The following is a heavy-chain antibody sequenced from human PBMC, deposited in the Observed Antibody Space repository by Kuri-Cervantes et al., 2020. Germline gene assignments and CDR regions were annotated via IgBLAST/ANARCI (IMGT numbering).Heavy chain of an antibody. V-gene: IGHV1-46*01. CDR3: ATRIAAAGPTPFDY. Sequence: ASVKVSCKASGYTFTSYYMHWVRQAPGQGLEWMGIINPSGGRTSYAQKFQGRVTMTRNTSISTAYMELSSLRSEDTAVYYCATRIAAAGPTPFDYWGQGTLVTVSS. J-gene: IGHJ4*02. D-gene: IGHD6-13*01. CDR2: INPSGGRT. CDR1: GYTFTSYY.